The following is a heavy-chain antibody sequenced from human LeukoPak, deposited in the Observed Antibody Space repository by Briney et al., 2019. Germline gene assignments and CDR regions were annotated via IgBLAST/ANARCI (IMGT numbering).Heavy chain of an antibody. D-gene: IGHD4-17*01. Sequence: PSETLSLTCTVSGGSISSSSYYWGWIRQPPGKGLEWIGSIYYSGSTYYNPSLKSRVTISVDTSKNQFSLKLSSVTAADTAVYYCARGSPGGDYGDYLGVYYYYMDVWGKGTTVTVSS. J-gene: IGHJ6*03. V-gene: IGHV4-39*07. CDR1: GGSISSSSYY. CDR2: IYYSGST. CDR3: ARGSPGGDYGDYLGVYYYYMDV.